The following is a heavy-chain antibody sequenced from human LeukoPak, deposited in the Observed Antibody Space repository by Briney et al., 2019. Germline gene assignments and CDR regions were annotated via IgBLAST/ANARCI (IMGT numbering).Heavy chain of an antibody. D-gene: IGHD1-26*01. CDR2: IYYSGST. Sequence: PSETLSLTCTVSGGFISSSSYYWGWIRQPPGKGLEWIGSIYYSGSTYYNPSLNSRVPISVDTSKNQSSPTLTSVTAACTAVYYRARLGRVPSGSYSADAFGVDISGERAMGTASS. V-gene: IGHV4-39*07. CDR1: GGFISSSSYY. J-gene: IGHJ3*02. CDR3: ARLGRVPSGSYSADAFGVDI.